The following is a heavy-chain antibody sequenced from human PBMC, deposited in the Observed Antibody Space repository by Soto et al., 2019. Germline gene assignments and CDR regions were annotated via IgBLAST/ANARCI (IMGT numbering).Heavy chain of an antibody. J-gene: IGHJ6*01. CDR1: GFTFSSYA. V-gene: IGHV3-30*18. CDR2: MSYDGTNE. CDR3: GKDLHHSSGYFFTVRLNAMDV. D-gene: IGHD3-22*01. Sequence: PGGSLRLSCAASGFTFSSYAMQWVRQAPGKGLEWVALMSYDGTNEYYADSVKGRFTISRDNSKNTLFLQINSLRAEDTAVYYCGKDLHHSSGYFFTVRLNAMDVWGQETTVTVSS.